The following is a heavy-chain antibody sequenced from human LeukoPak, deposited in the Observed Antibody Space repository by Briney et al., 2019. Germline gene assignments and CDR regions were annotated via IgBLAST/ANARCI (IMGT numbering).Heavy chain of an antibody. V-gene: IGHV4-34*01. CDR1: GGSFSGYY. CDR2: INHSGST. Sequence: PSETLSLTCAVYGGSFSGYYWSWIRQPPGKGLEWIGEINHSGSTYYNPSLKSRVTISVDTSKNQFSLKLSSVTAADTAVYYCARGSWGPIVLMVYARGYFDYWGQGTLVTVSS. CDR3: ARGSWGPIVLMVYARGYFDY. D-gene: IGHD2-8*01. J-gene: IGHJ4*02.